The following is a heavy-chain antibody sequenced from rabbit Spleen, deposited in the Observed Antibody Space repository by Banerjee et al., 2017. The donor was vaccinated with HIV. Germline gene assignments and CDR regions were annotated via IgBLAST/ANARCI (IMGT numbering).Heavy chain of an antibody. D-gene: IGHD2-1*01. J-gene: IGHJ4*01. CDR2: MNSRSGED. V-gene: IGHV1S45*01. CDR3: ARDLPSVIGWNLNL. CDR1: GFSFINKHV. Sequence: QEQLVESGGGLVQPGGSLTLTCTASGFSFINKHVMCWVRQAPGKGLEWIACMNSRSGEDVYATWAKGRFTVSKPSSTTVTLQMTSLTAADTATYFCARDLPSVIGWNLNLWGPGTLVTVS.